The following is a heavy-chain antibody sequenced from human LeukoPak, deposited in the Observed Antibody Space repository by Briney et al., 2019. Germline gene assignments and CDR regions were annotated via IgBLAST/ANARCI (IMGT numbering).Heavy chain of an antibody. CDR2: ISYDGSNK. Sequence: GGSLRLSCAASGFTFSSYAMHWVRQAPGKGLEWVAVISYDGSNKYYADSVKGRFTISRDNSKNTLYLQMNSLRAEDTAVYYCATLSTVVVIRASPDYWGQGTLVTVSS. J-gene: IGHJ4*02. CDR3: ATLSTVVVIRASPDY. CDR1: GFTFSSYA. D-gene: IGHD3-22*01. V-gene: IGHV3-30*04.